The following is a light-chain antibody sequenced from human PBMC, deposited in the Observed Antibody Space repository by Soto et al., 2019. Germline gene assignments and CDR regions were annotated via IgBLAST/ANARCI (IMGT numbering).Light chain of an antibody. CDR1: SSNIGSNY. CDR3: AAWDDSLSEV. CDR2: RNN. J-gene: IGLJ1*01. Sequence: QSVLTQPPSASGTPGQRVTISCSGSSSNIGSNYVYWYQQLPGTAPKLLIYRNNRRPSGVPDRFSGSKPGTSASLAISGLRSEDEADYYCAAWDDSLSEVFGTGTKVTVL. V-gene: IGLV1-47*01.